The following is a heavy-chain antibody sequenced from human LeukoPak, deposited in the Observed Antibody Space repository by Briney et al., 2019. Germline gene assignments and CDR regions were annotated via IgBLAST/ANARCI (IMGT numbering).Heavy chain of an antibody. CDR3: ARHPGYYYYYINV. Sequence: SETLSLTCAVSGGSINSGAYSWSWIRQPPGKGLEWIGYISSIETTYYNPSLRSRVTMSLDTSKNQFSLKLSSVTAADTAVYYCARHPGYYYYYINVWGKGTTVTISS. J-gene: IGHJ6*03. V-gene: IGHV4-30-4*07. CDR2: ISSIETT. CDR1: GGSINSGAYS.